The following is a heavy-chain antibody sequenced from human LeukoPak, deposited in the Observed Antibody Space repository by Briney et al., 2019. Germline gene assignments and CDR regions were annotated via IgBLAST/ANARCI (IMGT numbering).Heavy chain of an antibody. D-gene: IGHD3-3*01. CDR3: AKIRFLEWSPDY. Sequence: GSLRLSCAASGFTFSSYGMHWVRQAPGKGLEWVAFIRYDGSNKYYADSVKGRFTISRDNSKNTLYLQMNSLRAEDTAVYYCAKIRFLEWSPDYWGQGTLVTVSS. CDR1: GFTFSSYG. V-gene: IGHV3-30*02. CDR2: IRYDGSNK. J-gene: IGHJ4*02.